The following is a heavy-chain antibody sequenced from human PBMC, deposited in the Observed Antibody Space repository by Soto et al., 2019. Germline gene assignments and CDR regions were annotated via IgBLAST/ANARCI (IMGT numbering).Heavy chain of an antibody. CDR3: AGAVSDFDVRRYRTSYFDQ. CDR2: IDNSGST. D-gene: IGHD3-10*02. V-gene: IGHV4-31*03. CDR1: GASGSAGVYY. Sequence: PSSTLSLTCTVSGASGSAGVYYWTWIRHHPGKGLEWIGYIDNSGSTYYNPSLTGRVDISVDTSKNEFSLNLQSLTAADTAFYYCAGAVSDFDVRRYRTSYFDQWGQGILVTVSS. J-gene: IGHJ4*02.